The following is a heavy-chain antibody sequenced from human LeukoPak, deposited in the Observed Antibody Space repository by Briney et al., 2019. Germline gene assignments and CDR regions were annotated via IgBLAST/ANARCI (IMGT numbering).Heavy chain of an antibody. CDR3: ARGTIDCSGGSCYSNWFDP. CDR1: GGTFSSYA. V-gene: IGHV1-69*13. J-gene: IGHJ5*02. D-gene: IGHD2-15*01. CDR2: IIPIFGTA. Sequence: ASVKVSCKASGGTFSSYAISWVRQAPGQGLEWMGGIIPIFGTANYAQKFQGRVTITADESTSTVYMELSSLRSEDTAVYYCARGTIDCSGGSCYSNWFDPWGQGTLVTVSS.